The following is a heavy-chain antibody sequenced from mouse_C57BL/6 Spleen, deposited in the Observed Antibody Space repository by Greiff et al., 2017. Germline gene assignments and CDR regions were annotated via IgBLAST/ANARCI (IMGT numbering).Heavy chain of an antibody. Sequence: VQLQQSGPELVKPGASVKISCKASGYTFTDYYMNWVKQSHGKSLEWIGDINPNNGGTSYNQKFKGKATLTVDKSSSTAYMELRSLTSEDSAVDYGARNYYGSRARAMDYWGQGTSVTVSS. CDR2: INPNNGGT. CDR1: GYTFTDYY. CDR3: ARNYYGSRARAMDY. J-gene: IGHJ4*01. D-gene: IGHD1-1*01. V-gene: IGHV1-26*01.